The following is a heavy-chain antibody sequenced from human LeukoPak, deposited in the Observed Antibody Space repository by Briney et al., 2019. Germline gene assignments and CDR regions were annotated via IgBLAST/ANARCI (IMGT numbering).Heavy chain of an antibody. CDR3: AKFSLNPRYYDTY. CDR1: GFTFSSYA. J-gene: IGHJ4*02. CDR2: ISGSGGST. V-gene: IGHV3-23*01. Sequence: PGGSLRLSCAASGFTFSSYAMSWVRQAPGKGLEWVSAISGSGGSTYYADSVKGRFTISRDNSKNTLYLQMNSLRAEDTAVFYCAKFSLNPRYYDTYWGQGTLVTVSS. D-gene: IGHD3-22*01.